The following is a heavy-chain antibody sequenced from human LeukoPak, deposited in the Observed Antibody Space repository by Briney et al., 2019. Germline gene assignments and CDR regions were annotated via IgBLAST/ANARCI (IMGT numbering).Heavy chain of an antibody. J-gene: IGHJ4*02. CDR1: GGSFSGYY. Sequence: ETLSLTCAVYGGSFSGYYWSWIRQPPGKGLEWVSAIYSGGSTYYADSVKGRFTISRDNSKNTLYLQMNSLRAEDTAVYYCARRAGEYSHPYDYWGQGTLVTVSS. V-gene: IGHV3-53*01. CDR3: ARRAGEYSHPYDY. CDR2: IYSGGST. D-gene: IGHD4-17*01.